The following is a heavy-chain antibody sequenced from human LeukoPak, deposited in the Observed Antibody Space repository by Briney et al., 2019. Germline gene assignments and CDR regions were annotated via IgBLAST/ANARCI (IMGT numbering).Heavy chain of an antibody. J-gene: IGHJ6*03. CDR3: AKLGGQEIYNYYVGV. Sequence: AGGSLRLSCAASGFTFNSYAMYWVRQAPGKGLEWVSGIFGSGGSAHYADSVKGRFTISRDNSKNTLYLQMHSLRAEDTAVYYCAKLGGQEIYNYYVGVWGKGTTVAVSS. V-gene: IGHV3-23*01. CDR1: GFTFNSYA. CDR2: IFGSGGSA. D-gene: IGHD3-16*01.